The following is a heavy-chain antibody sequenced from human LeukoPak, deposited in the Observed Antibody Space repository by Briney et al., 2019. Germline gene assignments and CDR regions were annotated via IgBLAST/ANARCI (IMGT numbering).Heavy chain of an antibody. V-gene: IGHV3-11*03. J-gene: IGHJ4*02. CDR1: GFTFSDYY. D-gene: IGHD1-1*01. Sequence: PGGSLRLSCAASGFTFSDYYMSWIRQAPGKGLEWVSYISSSSSYTNYADSVKGRFTISRDNAKNSLYLQMNSLRAEDTAVYYCARGSQYKDFDYWGQGTLVTVSS. CDR2: ISSSSSYT. CDR3: ARGSQYKDFDY.